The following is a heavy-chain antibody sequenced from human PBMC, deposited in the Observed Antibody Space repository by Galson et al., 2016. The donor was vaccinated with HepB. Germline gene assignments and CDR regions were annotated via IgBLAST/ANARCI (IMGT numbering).Heavy chain of an antibody. CDR1: GFTFSSYS. Sequence: SLRLSCAASGFTFSSYSMNWVRQAPGKGLEWVAYISSNNNIILYADSVKGRFTISRDNGKDSLYLQMNSLRDEGTAVYYCALPGWGQGTLVTVSS. V-gene: IGHV3-48*02. CDR3: ALPG. J-gene: IGHJ4*02. CDR2: ISSNNNII. D-gene: IGHD1-14*01.